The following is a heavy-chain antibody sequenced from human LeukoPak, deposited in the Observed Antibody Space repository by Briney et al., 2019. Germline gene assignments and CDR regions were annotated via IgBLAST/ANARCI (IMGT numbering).Heavy chain of an antibody. V-gene: IGHV1-18*01. CDR3: ARDPDDYGDY. D-gene: IGHD1-14*01. CDR1: GYTFTSYA. CDR2: ISAYNGNT. J-gene: IGHJ4*02. Sequence: ASVTVSCTASGYTFTSYAMHWVRQAPGQGLEWMGWISAYNGNTNYAQKLQGRVTMTTDTSTSTAYMELKSLRSDDTAVYYCARDPDDYGDYWGQGTLVTVSS.